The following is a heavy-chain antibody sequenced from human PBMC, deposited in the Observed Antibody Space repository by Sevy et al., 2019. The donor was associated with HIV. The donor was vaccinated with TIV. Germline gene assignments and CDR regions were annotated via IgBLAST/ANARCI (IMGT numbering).Heavy chain of an antibody. CDR2: ISSSSSYI. J-gene: IGHJ4*02. V-gene: IGHV3-21*01. CDR3: AREMRDYVWGSYRPDYFDY. Sequence: GGSLRLSCAASGFTFSSYSMNWVRQAPGKGLEWVSSISSSSSYIYYADSVKGRFTSSRDNAKNSLYLQMNSLRAEDTAVYYCAREMRDYVWGSYRPDYFDYWGQGTLVTVSS. D-gene: IGHD3-16*02. CDR1: GFTFSSYS.